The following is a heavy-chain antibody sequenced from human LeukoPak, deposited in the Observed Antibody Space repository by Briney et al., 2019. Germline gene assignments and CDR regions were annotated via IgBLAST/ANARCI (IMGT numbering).Heavy chain of an antibody. Sequence: PSETLSLTCTVSGGFISSYYWRWMRQPRGKGLEWIGYIYYSGSTNYNPSLKSRVTISVDTSKNQFSLKLSSVTAADTAVYYCARVGCSGGSCYDDAFDIWGQGTMVTVSS. J-gene: IGHJ3*02. D-gene: IGHD2-15*01. V-gene: IGHV4-59*01. CDR2: IYYSGST. CDR3: ARVGCSGGSCYDDAFDI. CDR1: GGFISSYY.